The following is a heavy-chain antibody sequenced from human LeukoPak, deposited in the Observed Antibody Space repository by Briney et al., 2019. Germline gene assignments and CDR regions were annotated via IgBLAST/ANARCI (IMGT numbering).Heavy chain of an antibody. CDR3: AREIWQLGLNYFDY. CDR1: GFTFSSYN. J-gene: IGHJ4*02. D-gene: IGHD6-13*01. V-gene: IGHV3-21*01. CDR2: ISSSDSYI. Sequence: PGGSLRLSCAASGFTFSSYNMNWVRQAPGKGLEWVSSISSSDSYIYYADSVKGRFTISRDNAKNSLFLQMNSLRAEDTAVYYCAREIWQLGLNYFDYWGQGTLVTVSS.